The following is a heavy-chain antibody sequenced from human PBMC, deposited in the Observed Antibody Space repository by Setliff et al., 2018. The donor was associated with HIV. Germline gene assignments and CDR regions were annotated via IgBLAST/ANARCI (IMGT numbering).Heavy chain of an antibody. CDR1: GFTFSSYN. CDR2: ISPSGSYI. D-gene: IGHD6-13*01. Sequence: SLRLSCAASGFTFSSYNMNWVRQAPGKGLEWVSSISPSGSYIYYADSMKGRFTISRDNAKNSLYLQMNSLRAEDTAVYYCAKEWAAAGTDYFDYWGQGTLVTVSS. J-gene: IGHJ4*02. CDR3: AKEWAAAGTDYFDY. V-gene: IGHV3-21*04.